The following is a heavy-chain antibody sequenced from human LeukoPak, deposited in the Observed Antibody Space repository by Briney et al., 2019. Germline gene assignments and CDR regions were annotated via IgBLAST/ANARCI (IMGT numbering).Heavy chain of an antibody. J-gene: IGHJ4*02. CDR1: GFTFSSYA. Sequence: GGSLRLSCAASGFTFSSYAMHWVRQAPGQGLEWMGWMNPNSGNTGYAQKFQGRVTMTRNTSISTAYMELSSLRSEDTAVYYCARRTLSNCGGDCGDYWGQRTLVTVSS. CDR2: MNPNSGNT. D-gene: IGHD2-21*02. CDR3: ARRTLSNCGGDCGDY. V-gene: IGHV1-8*02.